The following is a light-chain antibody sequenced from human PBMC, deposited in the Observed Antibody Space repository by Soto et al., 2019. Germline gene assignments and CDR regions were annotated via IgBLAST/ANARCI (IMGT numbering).Light chain of an antibody. Sequence: DIQMTQSPSTLSSSVGATVNITCRASDTIRNWFSWYHQMPGRAPNLLIYRASTLESGVLSWCSGSGAGTEFPPTISLVQPDDLGKYYRHHYSTYWTFGQGTKVESK. CDR3: HHYSTYWT. CDR2: RAS. J-gene: IGKJ1*01. CDR1: DTIRNW. V-gene: IGKV1-5*03.